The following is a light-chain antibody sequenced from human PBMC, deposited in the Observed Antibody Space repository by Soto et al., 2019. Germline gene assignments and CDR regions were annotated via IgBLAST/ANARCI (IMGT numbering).Light chain of an antibody. V-gene: IGKV3-20*01. CDR3: QQYGSSPWT. Sequence: EILFTPSAGTPSFFPGGKGTLPLRARQSVSSNYLAWYQQKPGQAPRPLIYGASSRATGIPDRFSGSGAGTDFTLTISRLESEDFAVYYCQQYGSSPWTFGQGTKV. CDR2: GAS. CDR1: QSVSSNY. J-gene: IGKJ1*01.